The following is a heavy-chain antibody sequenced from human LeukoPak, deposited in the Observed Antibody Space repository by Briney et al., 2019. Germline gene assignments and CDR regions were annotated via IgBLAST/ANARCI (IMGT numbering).Heavy chain of an antibody. V-gene: IGHV4-34*01. CDR3: ARARCSGGSCYLRNYYGMDV. CDR1: GVSFSGYY. CDR2: INHSGST. D-gene: IGHD2-15*01. J-gene: IGHJ6*02. Sequence: SETLSLTCAVYGVSFSGYYWSWIRQPPGKGLEWIGEINHSGSTNYNPSLKSRVTISVDTSKNQFSLKLSSVTAADTAVYYCARARCSGGSCYLRNYYGMDVWGQGTTVTVSS.